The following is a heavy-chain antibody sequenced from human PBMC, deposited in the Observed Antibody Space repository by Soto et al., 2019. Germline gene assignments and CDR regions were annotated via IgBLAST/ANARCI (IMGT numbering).Heavy chain of an antibody. D-gene: IGHD2-15*01. J-gene: IGHJ3*02. Sequence: QVHLVQSGPEVKKPGASVKVSCKASGYTFNTYGITWVRQAPGQGLEWMAWIKAYNGNRIYAQNFQSRAPVTTDTPTSAAYVEPVTLSSDDTAVFFCATDRDRVADIWGLGTMVTVSS. CDR3: ATDRDRVADI. CDR2: IKAYNGNR. CDR1: GYTFNTYG. V-gene: IGHV1-18*01.